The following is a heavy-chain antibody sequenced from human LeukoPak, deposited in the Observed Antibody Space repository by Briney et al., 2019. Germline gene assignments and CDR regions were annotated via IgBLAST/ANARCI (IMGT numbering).Heavy chain of an antibody. CDR1: GYTLTELS. V-gene: IGHV1-24*01. D-gene: IGHD5-18*01. Sequence: ASVKVSCKVSGYTLTELSMHWVRQAPGKGLEWMGGFDPEDGETIYAQKFQGRVTMTRDTSISTAYMELSRLRSDDTAVYYCAREYDSYYFDYWGQGTLVTVSS. J-gene: IGHJ4*02. CDR3: AREYDSYYFDY. CDR2: FDPEDGET.